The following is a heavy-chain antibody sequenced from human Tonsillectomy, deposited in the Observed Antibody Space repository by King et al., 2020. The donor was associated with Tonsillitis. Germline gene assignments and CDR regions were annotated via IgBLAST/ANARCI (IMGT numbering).Heavy chain of an antibody. Sequence: VQLQESGPGLVKPSETLSLTCTVSGYSISSGYYWGWIRQPPGKGLEWIGSIYHSGSTYYNPSLKSRVTISVDTSKNQFSLKLSSVTAADTAVYYCARPHSSYISVWFDPGGQGTLVTVSS. D-gene: IGHD6-6*01. CDR3: ARPHSSYISVWFDP. V-gene: IGHV4-38-2*02. J-gene: IGHJ5*02. CDR2: IYHSGST. CDR1: GYSISSGYY.